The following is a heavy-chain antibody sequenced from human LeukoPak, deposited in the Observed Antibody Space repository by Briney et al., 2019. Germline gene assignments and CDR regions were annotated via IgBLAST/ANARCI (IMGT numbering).Heavy chain of an antibody. CDR1: GGSFSGYY. Sequence: SETLSLTCAVYGGSFSGYYWSWIRQPPGKGLEWIGSIYHSGSTYYNPSLKSRVTISVDTSKNQFSLKLNSVTAADTAVYYCAMTTLLLWFGGGAFNIWGQGTMVTVSS. J-gene: IGHJ3*02. D-gene: IGHD3-10*01. V-gene: IGHV4-34*01. CDR3: AMTTLLLWFGGGAFNI. CDR2: IYHSGST.